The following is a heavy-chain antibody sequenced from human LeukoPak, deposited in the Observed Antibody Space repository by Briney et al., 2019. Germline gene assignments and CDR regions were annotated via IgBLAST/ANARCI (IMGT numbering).Heavy chain of an antibody. V-gene: IGHV3-23*01. CDR1: GFTLSSYA. Sequence: GGSLRLSCAASGFTLSSYAMSGVGQAPGRGGAWVSAISGSGGSTYYADSVKGRFPISRDNSKNSLYLQMNSLRAEDTAVYYCARWSYGGYDYWGQGTLVTVSS. D-gene: IGHD5-12*01. CDR2: ISGSGGST. J-gene: IGHJ4*02. CDR3: ARWSYGGYDY.